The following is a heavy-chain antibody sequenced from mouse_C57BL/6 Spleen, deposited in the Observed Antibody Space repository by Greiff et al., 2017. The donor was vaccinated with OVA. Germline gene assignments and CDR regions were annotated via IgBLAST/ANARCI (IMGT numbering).Heavy chain of an antibody. V-gene: IGHV1-55*01. Sequence: VQLQQPGAELVKPGASVKMSCKASGYTFTSYWITWVKQRPGQGLEWIGAIYPGSGSTNYNEKFKSKATLTVDTSSSTAYMQLSSLTSEDSAVYYCARRTQATLDDWGQGTTLTVSS. CDR1: GYTFTSYW. J-gene: IGHJ2*01. CDR3: ARRTQATLDD. CDR2: IYPGSGST. D-gene: IGHD3-2*02.